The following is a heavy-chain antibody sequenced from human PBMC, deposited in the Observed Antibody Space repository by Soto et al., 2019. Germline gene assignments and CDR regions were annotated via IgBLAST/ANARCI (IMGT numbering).Heavy chain of an antibody. CDR3: AREYSSSSYYYYYMDV. J-gene: IGHJ6*03. CDR2: IYYSGST. CDR1: GGSISSYY. D-gene: IGHD6-6*01. Sequence: SETLSLTCTVSGGSISSYYWSWIRQPPGKGLEWIGYIYYSGSTNYNPSLKSRVTISVDTSKNQFSLKLSSVTAADTAVYYCAREYSSSSYYYYYMDVWGKGTTVTVSS. V-gene: IGHV4-59*01.